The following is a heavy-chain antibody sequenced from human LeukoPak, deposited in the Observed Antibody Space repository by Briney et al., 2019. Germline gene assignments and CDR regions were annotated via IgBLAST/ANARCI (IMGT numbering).Heavy chain of an antibody. CDR3: ARERDTYYYDSSGYYFSAFDI. V-gene: IGHV4-31*03. D-gene: IGHD3-22*01. Sequence: PSETPSLTCTVSGGSISSGGYYWSWIRQHPGKGLEWIGYIYYSGSTYYNPSLKSRVTISVDTSKNQFSLKLSSVTAADTAVYYCARERDTYYYDSSGYYFSAFDIWGQGTMVTVSS. CDR2: IYYSGST. CDR1: GGSISSGGYY. J-gene: IGHJ3*02.